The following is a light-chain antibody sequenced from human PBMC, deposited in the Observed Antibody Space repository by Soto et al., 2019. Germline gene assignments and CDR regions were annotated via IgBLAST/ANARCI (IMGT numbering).Light chain of an antibody. CDR3: QKTYSTPFT. CDR1: QTISNY. Sequence: DIQMTQSPSSLSASVGHRVTITCRASQTISNYLNWYQEIPGKAPKLLIYAASNLQSGVPSRFSGSGSGTEFTLTISNLQPEDFATYYCQKTYSTPFTFGAGTNVDI. CDR2: AAS. V-gene: IGKV1-39*01. J-gene: IGKJ3*01.